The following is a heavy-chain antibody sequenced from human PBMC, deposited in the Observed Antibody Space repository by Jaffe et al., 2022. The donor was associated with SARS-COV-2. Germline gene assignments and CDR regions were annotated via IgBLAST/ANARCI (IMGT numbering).Heavy chain of an antibody. CDR3: ATSGWVAGGIAAASFDF. J-gene: IGHJ4*02. CDR1: GLTFNSHA. CDR2: ISNDGSNK. D-gene: IGHD6-25*01. Sequence: LVESGGGVVQPGRSLRLSCAASGLTFNSHAMHWVRQAPGKGLEWVAVISNDGSNKNYVDSVKGRFTISRDNSKSTVYLQMNSLRSDDTAVYYCATSGWVAGGIAAASFDFWGQGALVTVSS. V-gene: IGHV3-30*03.